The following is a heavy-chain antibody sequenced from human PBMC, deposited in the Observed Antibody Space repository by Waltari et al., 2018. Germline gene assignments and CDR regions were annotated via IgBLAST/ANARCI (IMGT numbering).Heavy chain of an antibody. D-gene: IGHD2-21*01. CDR1: GFRTSDFW. Sequence: EVNLVESGGGLVQPGGSLRLSGAAPGFRTSDFWMHWARRAPGKGPEWVATIKQDGREEYYVDSVKGRFTISRDNAKNSLYLQMNSLRLEDTAVYYCVRGAGWLLESWGQGTLATVSS. CDR3: VRGAGWLLES. V-gene: IGHV3-7*04. CDR2: IKQDGREE. J-gene: IGHJ4*02.